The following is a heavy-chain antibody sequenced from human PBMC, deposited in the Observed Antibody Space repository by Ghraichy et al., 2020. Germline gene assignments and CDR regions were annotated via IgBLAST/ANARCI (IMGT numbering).Heavy chain of an antibody. CDR2: INHSGST. CDR1: GGSFSGYY. V-gene: IGHV4-34*01. CDR3: ARGPRNHMVVVPAASNWFDP. D-gene: IGHD2-2*01. Sequence: SETLSLTCAVYGGSFSGYYWSWIRQPPGKGLEWIGEINHSGSTNYNPSLKSRVTISVDTSKNQFSLKLSSVTAADTAVYYCARGPRNHMVVVPAASNWFDPWGQGTLVTVSS. J-gene: IGHJ5*02.